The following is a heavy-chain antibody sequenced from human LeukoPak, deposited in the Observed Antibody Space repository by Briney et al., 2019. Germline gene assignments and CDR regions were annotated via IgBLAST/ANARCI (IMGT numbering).Heavy chain of an antibody. D-gene: IGHD3-3*01. CDR1: GFTFSSYA. CDR2: ISVSGGST. Sequence: PGGSLRLSCAASGFTFSSYAMTWVRQAPGKGLEWVSAISVSGGSTYYADSVKGRFTISRDNSKNTLYLQMNSLRVEDTAVYYCAKDHAATYYDFWSGYSTPHYYMDVWGKGTTVTVSS. CDR3: AKDHAATYYDFWSGYSTPHYYMDV. V-gene: IGHV3-23*01. J-gene: IGHJ6*03.